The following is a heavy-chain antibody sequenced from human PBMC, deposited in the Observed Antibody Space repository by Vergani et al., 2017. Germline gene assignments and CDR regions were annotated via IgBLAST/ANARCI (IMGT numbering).Heavy chain of an antibody. CDR1: GGSISSYY. V-gene: IGHV4-59*01. CDR3: ARIVDPRWYFDL. Sequence: QLQLQESGPGLVKPSETLSLTCTVSGGSISSYYWSGIRPPPGKGLEWIGYIYYSGSTNYNPSLKSRVTISVDTSKNQFSLKLSSVTAADTAVYYCARIVDPRWYFDLWGRGTLVTVSS. D-gene: IGHD3-22*01. CDR2: IYYSGST. J-gene: IGHJ2*01.